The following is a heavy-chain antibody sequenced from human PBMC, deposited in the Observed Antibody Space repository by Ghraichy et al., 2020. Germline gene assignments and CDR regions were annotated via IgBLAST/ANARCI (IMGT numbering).Heavy chain of an antibody. CDR2: INHSGST. J-gene: IGHJ2*01. D-gene: IGHD3-22*01. Sequence: SETLSLTCAVYGGSFSGYYWSWIRQPPGKGLEWIGEINHSGSTNYNPSLKSRVTISVDTSKNQFSLKLSSVTAADTAVYYCARYSPSYYYDSSGYYRYRSDWYFDLWCRGTLVTVSS. V-gene: IGHV4-34*01. CDR3: ARYSPSYYYDSSGYYRYRSDWYFDL. CDR1: GGSFSGYY.